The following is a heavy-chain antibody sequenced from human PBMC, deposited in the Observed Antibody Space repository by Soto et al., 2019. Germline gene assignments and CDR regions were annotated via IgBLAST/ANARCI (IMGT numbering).Heavy chain of an antibody. CDR2: ISYDGSNK. J-gene: IGHJ3*02. CDR3: EKGDRKQWLVVAFDI. V-gene: IGHV3-30*18. CDR1: GFTFSSYG. Sequence: GGSLRLSCAASGFTFSSYGMHWVRQAPGKGLEWVAVISYDGSNKYYADSVKGRFTISRDNSKNTLYLQMNSLRAEDTAVYYCEKGDRKQWLVVAFDIWGQGTMVTV. D-gene: IGHD6-19*01.